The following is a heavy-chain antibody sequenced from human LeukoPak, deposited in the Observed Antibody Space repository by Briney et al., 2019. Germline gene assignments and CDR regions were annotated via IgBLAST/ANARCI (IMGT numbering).Heavy chain of an antibody. CDR3: APDLLLWFGESYPCLYGMDV. V-gene: IGHV3-23*01. J-gene: IGHJ6*02. Sequence: PGGSLRLSCAASGFTFNTYAMTWVRQAPGKGLEWVSAISGSGGSTYYADSVKGRFTISRDNSKNTLYLQMNSLRAEDTAVYYCAPDLLLWFGESYPCLYGMDVWGQGTTVTVSS. CDR2: ISGSGGST. CDR1: GFTFNTYA. D-gene: IGHD3-10*01.